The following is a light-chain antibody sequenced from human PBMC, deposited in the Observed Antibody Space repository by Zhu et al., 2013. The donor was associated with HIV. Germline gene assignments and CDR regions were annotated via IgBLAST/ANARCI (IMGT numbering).Light chain of an antibody. CDR3: QHFSRVPFS. CDR1: QGISIY. V-gene: IGKV1-27*01. J-gene: IGKJ3*01. CDR2: AAS. Sequence: DIQMTQSPSSLSASVGDRVTITCRASQGISIYLAWFQQKPGKLPKLLIYAASTLQSGVPSRFSGSGSGTDFTLTISSLQPEDVATYYCQHFSRVPFSFGPGTTVDTK.